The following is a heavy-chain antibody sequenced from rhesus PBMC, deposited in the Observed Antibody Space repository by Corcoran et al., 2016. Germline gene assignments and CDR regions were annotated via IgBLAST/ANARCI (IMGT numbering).Heavy chain of an antibody. CDR2: INWDDDK. J-gene: IGHJ4*01. D-gene: IGHD6-25*01. CDR3: ARGIAAAGTGDY. V-gene: IGHV2S1*01. CDR1: VFSLSTSGRG. Sequence: QVTLKESGPALVKPTQTLTLTCTFYVFSLSTSGRGVGWIRQPPGKAREWLASINWDDDKYYVTSLKSRLTISKDTSKNQVDLTITNMDPVDTATYCCARGIAAAGTGDYWGQGVLVTVSS.